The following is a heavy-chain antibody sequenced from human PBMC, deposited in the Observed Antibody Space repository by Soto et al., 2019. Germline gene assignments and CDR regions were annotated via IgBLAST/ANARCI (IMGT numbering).Heavy chain of an antibody. CDR2: IAYDGSGE. J-gene: IGHJ4*02. D-gene: IGHD1-1*01. CDR1: GFDFSRYA. CDR3: ARGWNNPGYLDS. Sequence: QVRLVESGGGVVQPGRSLRLSCAASGFDFSRYAMHWVRQAPGKGLEWMAGIAYDGSGEFYSDSVKGRFTISRDTAIDILYLQMNSLTTEDTAFYYWARGWNNPGYLDSWGLGTLVAVSS. V-gene: IGHV3-30*03.